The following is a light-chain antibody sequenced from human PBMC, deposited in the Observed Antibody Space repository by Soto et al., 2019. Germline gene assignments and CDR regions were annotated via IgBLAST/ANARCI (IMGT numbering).Light chain of an antibody. Sequence: EMVVTQSPATLSVSPGERATLSCRASQSVSSNLAWYQQKPGQAPRLRIYGASTRATGIPARFSGSGSGTDFTLTISSLQPEDFATYYCLQANSFPITFGQGTRLEIK. CDR3: LQANSFPIT. CDR1: QSVSSN. J-gene: IGKJ5*01. CDR2: GAS. V-gene: IGKV3-15*01.